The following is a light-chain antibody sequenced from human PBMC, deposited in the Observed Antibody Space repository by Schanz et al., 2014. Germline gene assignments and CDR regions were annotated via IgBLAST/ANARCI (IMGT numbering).Light chain of an antibody. Sequence: IQLSQSPSSLSASVGDRVTITCRTSHSITTYLNWYQHKPGKAPKLLLYDASNLETGVPSRFSGSGSGTDFTFTISSLQAEDIATYYCQQYDNLPYTFGQGTKLEIK. CDR2: DAS. V-gene: IGKV1-33*01. CDR1: HSITTY. J-gene: IGKJ2*01. CDR3: QQYDNLPYT.